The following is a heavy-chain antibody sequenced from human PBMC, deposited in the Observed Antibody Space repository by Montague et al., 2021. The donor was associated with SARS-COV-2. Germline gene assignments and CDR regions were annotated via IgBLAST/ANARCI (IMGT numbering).Heavy chain of an antibody. J-gene: IGHJ2*01. CDR2: SYYSGST. Sequence: SETLSLTCTVSGGAIISYYWCWTRHPPGTGLEWNWYSYYSGSTNSNPSLTSRVTISVDTSKNQFYLTLSSVAAADTAVSDCARAYRLGSYDCWSVAEWYFDRWGRGTLVTVSS. D-gene: IGHD3-3*01. CDR3: ARAYRLGSYDCWSVAEWYFDR. V-gene: IGHV4-59*01. CDR1: GGAIISYY.